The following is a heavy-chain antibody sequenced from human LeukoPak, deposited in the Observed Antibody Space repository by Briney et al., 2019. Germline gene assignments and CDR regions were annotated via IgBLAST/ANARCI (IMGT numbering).Heavy chain of an antibody. V-gene: IGHV3-23*01. D-gene: IGHD3-10*01. CDR1: GFTFSSHG. CDR3: AKDDAWIRFGE. Sequence: PGETLRLSCAASGFTFSSHGMNWVRQAPGKGLEWVSGISPSGDIKYYADSVKGRFTISRDNSKKTLYLEVSSLTGEDTAVYYCAKDDAWIRFGEWSQGTLVTVSS. J-gene: IGHJ4*02. CDR2: ISPSGDIK.